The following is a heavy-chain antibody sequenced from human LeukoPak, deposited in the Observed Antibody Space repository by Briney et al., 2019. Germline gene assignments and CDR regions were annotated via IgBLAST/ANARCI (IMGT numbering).Heavy chain of an antibody. CDR2: IRGSGGST. CDR1: GFTFSSYA. Sequence: GGSLRLSCAASGFTFSSYAMSWVRQAPGKGLEWVSAIRGSGGSTYYADSVKGRFTISRDNSKNTLYLQMNSLRAEDTAVYYCAKSASLGYCSGGSCYFDYWGQGTLVTVSS. J-gene: IGHJ4*02. CDR3: AKSASLGYCSGGSCYFDY. V-gene: IGHV3-23*01. D-gene: IGHD2-15*01.